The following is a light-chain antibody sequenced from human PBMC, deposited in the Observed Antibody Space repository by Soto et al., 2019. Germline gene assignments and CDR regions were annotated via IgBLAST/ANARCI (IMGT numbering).Light chain of an antibody. CDR2: GAS. V-gene: IGKV3-20*01. Sequence: ETVLTQSPGTLSLSARERDTLSCRASQSVASGYLVWYQQKPGQTPTVLIYGASTRAAGIPDRFSGSGSGTDFTLTISRLEPEDFAVYYCQLYESSPTFGQGTKVDI. CDR1: QSVASGY. CDR3: QLYESSPT. J-gene: IGKJ1*01.